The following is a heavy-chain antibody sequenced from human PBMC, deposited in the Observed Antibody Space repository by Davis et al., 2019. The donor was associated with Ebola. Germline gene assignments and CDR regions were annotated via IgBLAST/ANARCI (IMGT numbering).Heavy chain of an antibody. Sequence: HTGGSLRLSCAASGFTFSNYWMHWVRQAPGKGLVWVSRINRDESGTTYADSVKGRLTIARDNAKNMLYLQMNSLRAEDTAVYYCARGPTVAGTGNALEIWGQGTMVTVSS. CDR1: GFTFSNYW. CDR3: ARGPTVAGTGNALEI. D-gene: IGHD6-19*01. CDR2: INRDESGT. J-gene: IGHJ3*02. V-gene: IGHV3-74*01.